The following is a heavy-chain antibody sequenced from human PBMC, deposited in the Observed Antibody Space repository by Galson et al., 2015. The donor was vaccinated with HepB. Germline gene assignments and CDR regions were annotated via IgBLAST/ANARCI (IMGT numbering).Heavy chain of an antibody. V-gene: IGHV1-69*06. J-gene: IGHJ4*02. Sequence: SVKVSCKASGGTFGGHSINWVRQAPGLGPEWLGDISPLFGAANYAQKFQGRVTISADTSTSTAYMPLSSLTSEDTAVYYCATNAARGVFFEFWGQGTLVTVSS. D-gene: IGHD3-10*01. CDR2: ISPLFGAA. CDR1: GGTFGGHS. CDR3: ATNAARGVFFEF.